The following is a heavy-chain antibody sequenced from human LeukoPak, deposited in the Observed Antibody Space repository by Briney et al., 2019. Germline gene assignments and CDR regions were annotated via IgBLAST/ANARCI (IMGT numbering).Heavy chain of an antibody. V-gene: IGHV1-2*02. D-gene: IGHD2-2*01. J-gene: IGHJ6*02. CDR1: GYTFTGYY. CDR3: ARADSTSPGHYYYGMDV. Sequence: ASVKVSCKASGYTFTGYYMHWVRQAPGQGLEWMGWINPNSGGTNYAQKFQGRVTMTRDTSISTAYMELSRLRSDDTAVYYCARADSTSPGHYYYGMDVWGQGTTVTVSS. CDR2: INPNSGGT.